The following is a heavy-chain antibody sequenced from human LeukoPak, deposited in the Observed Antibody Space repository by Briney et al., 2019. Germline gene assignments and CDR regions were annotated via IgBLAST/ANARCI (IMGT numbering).Heavy chain of an antibody. CDR1: GYTFTSFG. J-gene: IGHJ4*02. CDR2: ISAYNGNI. CDR3: VRDLGVDTTMIFFDY. Sequence: ASVKVSCKASGYTFTSFGISWVRQAPGQGLECMGWISAYNGNINYAQKLQGRVTMTTDTSTSTAYMEVRSLRSEDTAVYYCVRDLGVDTTMIFFDYWGQGSVVTVSS. V-gene: IGHV1-18*01. D-gene: IGHD5-18*01.